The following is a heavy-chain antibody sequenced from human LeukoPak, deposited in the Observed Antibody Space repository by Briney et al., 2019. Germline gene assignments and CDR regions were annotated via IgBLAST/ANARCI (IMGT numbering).Heavy chain of an antibody. Sequence: PGGSLRLSCAASGFTFSSYGMHWVRQAPGKGLEWVAVISYDGSNKYYADSVKGRFTISRDNSKNTLYLQMNSLRAEDTAVYYCAKVGRQWLVPRGYFQHWGQGTLVTVSS. CDR1: GFTFSSYG. CDR2: ISYDGSNK. CDR3: AKVGRQWLVPRGYFQH. V-gene: IGHV3-30*18. D-gene: IGHD6-19*01. J-gene: IGHJ1*01.